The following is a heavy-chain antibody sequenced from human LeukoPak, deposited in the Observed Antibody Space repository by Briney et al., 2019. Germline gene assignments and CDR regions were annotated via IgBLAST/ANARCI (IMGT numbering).Heavy chain of an antibody. CDR3: SRDISLDTTMVTPFDY. CDR2: IRSKAYGGTT. Sequence: PGGSLRLSCAASGFTFCDYEMSWVRQAPGKGLEWVGFIRSKAYGGTTEYAASVRGRFTISRDDSKSIAYLQMNGLKSEDTAIYYCSRDISLDTTMVTPFDYWGQGTLVTVSS. D-gene: IGHD5-18*01. V-gene: IGHV3-49*04. J-gene: IGHJ4*02. CDR1: GFTFCDYE.